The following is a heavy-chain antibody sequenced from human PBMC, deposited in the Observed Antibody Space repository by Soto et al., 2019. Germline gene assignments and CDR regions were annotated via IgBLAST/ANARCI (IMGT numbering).Heavy chain of an antibody. CDR1: GFTFSSYA. CDR3: AKGIAAAGWNWFDP. D-gene: IGHD6-13*01. J-gene: IGHJ5*02. CDR2: ISGSGGST. Sequence: AGGSLRLSCAASGFTFSSYAMSWVRQAPGKGLEWVSAISGSGGSTYYADSVKGRFTISRDNSKNTLYLQMNSLRAEDTAVYYCAKGIAAAGWNWFDPWGQGTLVTVSS. V-gene: IGHV3-23*01.